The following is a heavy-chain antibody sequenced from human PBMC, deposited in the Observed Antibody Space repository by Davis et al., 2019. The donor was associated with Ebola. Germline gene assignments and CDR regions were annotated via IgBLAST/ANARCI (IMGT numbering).Heavy chain of an antibody. J-gene: IGHJ4*02. Sequence: ASVQVSSNATAYTFTAHYMHCLRHPPAQGLVWMGRLNPQTGATTYAETSQRRVTMIRDTHFTTAYKELHRLGTDDEAVYYCASSRTPSIAVALPGDCWGQGTLVTVSS. CDR2: LNPQTGAT. CDR3: ASSRTPSIAVALPGDC. V-gene: IGHV1-2*06. D-gene: IGHD6-19*01. CDR1: AYTFTAHY.